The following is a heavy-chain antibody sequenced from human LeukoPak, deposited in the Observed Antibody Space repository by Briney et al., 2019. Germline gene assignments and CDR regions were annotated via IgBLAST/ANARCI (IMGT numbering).Heavy chain of an antibody. J-gene: IGHJ4*02. CDR1: GGSFSGYY. CDR2: INHSGST. D-gene: IGHD1-14*01. CDR3: ARSGGWTHYFDY. V-gene: IGHV4-34*01. Sequence: SETLSLTCAVYGGSFSGYYWSWIRQPPGKGLEWIGEINHSGSTNYNPSLKSRATISVDTSKNQFSLKLSSVTAADTAVYYCARSGGWTHYFDYWGQGTLVTVSS.